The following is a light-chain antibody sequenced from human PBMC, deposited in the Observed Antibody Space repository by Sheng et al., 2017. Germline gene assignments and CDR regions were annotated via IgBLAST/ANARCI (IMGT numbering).Light chain of an antibody. CDR1: QGISNW. CDR3: QQYFSTPYT. Sequence: DIQLTQSPSSVSASVGDRVTITCRASQGISNWLAWYQQKPGKAPKLLLYGASKLESGVPSRFSGSGSGTDYTLTISSLQPEDFATYYCQQYFSTPYTFGQGTKLEIK. V-gene: IGKV1-NL1*01. J-gene: IGKJ2*01. CDR2: GAS.